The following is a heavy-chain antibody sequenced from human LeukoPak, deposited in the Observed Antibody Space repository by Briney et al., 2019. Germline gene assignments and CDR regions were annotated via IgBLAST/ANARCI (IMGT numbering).Heavy chain of an antibody. V-gene: IGHV1-18*04. CDR2: ISAYNGNT. Sequence: ASVKVSCKASGYTFTGYYMHWVRQAPGQGHEWMGWISAYNGNTNYAQKLQGRVTMTTDTSTSTAYMELRSLRSDDTAVYYCARDGDYVGYFQHWGQGTLVTVSS. CDR3: ARDGDYVGYFQH. CDR1: GYTFTGYY. D-gene: IGHD4-17*01. J-gene: IGHJ1*01.